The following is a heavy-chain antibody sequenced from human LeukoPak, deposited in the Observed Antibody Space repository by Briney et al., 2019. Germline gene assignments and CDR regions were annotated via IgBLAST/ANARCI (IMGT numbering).Heavy chain of an antibody. D-gene: IGHD1-26*01. CDR2: IYHSGST. CDR1: GDSISSNNW. Sequence: SGTLSLTCADSGDSISSNNWWSWVRQSPGKGLEWIGEIYHSGSTNYNPSLTSRVTISVDKSKNQFSLKLTSVTVADTAMYYCARLRSGSYEVLYYFDYWGQGTLVTVSS. J-gene: IGHJ4*02. V-gene: IGHV4-4*02. CDR3: ARLRSGSYEVLYYFDY.